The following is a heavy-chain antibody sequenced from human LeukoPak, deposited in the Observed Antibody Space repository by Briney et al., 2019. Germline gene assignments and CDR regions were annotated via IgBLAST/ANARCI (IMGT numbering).Heavy chain of an antibody. CDR3: AREELTY. CDR1: GFTFSSYN. J-gene: IGHJ4*02. Sequence: GGSLRLSCAASGFTFSSYNMNWVRQIPAKGLEWVSSISTSSDYIYYADSVKGRFTISRDNAKNSLYLQMNSLRAEDTAVYYCAREELTYWGQGTLVTVSS. V-gene: IGHV3-21*01. D-gene: IGHD1-26*01. CDR2: ISTSSDYI.